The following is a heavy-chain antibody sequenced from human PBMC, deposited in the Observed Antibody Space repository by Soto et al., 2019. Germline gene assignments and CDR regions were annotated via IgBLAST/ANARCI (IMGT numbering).Heavy chain of an antibody. CDR2: IFSNDEK. J-gene: IGHJ6*02. V-gene: IGHV2-26*01. CDR1: GFSLSDTTMG. Sequence: QVTLKESGPVLVKPSETLTLTCSVSGFSLSDTTMGVSWIRQPPRKALEWFAHIFSNDEKSYSTSLKTRLTISKDTSRSQVVLTMTNMDPVDTATYYCARIHSITWGSYFYGMDVWGQGTTVTVSS. D-gene: IGHD3-16*01. CDR3: ARIHSITWGSYFYGMDV.